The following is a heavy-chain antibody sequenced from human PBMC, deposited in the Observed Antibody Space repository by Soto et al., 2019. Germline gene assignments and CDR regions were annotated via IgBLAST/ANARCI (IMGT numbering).Heavy chain of an antibody. D-gene: IGHD3-10*01. Sequence: GASVKVSCKASGYTFTSYGISWVRQAPGQGLEWMGWISAYNGNTNYAQKLQGRVTMTTDTSTSTAYMELRSLRSDDTAVYYCARDYYGSESYSPLNWFDPWGQGTLVTVS. J-gene: IGHJ5*02. CDR1: GYTFTSYG. V-gene: IGHV1-18*01. CDR3: ARDYYGSESYSPLNWFDP. CDR2: ISAYNGNT.